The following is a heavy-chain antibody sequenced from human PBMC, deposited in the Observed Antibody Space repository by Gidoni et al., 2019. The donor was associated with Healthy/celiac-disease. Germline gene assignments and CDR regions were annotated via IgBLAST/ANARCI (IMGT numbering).Heavy chain of an antibody. CDR1: GGTVSSYA. Sequence: QLVQSGAEVKKPGSSVKVSCKASGGTVSSYAIRWVRQAPVQGLEWRGGIIPIFGTANNAHKFQGSGTLTAAESTSTAYMELSSLRSEDTAVYYCASPHAVADTFDPYDAFDIWGQGTMVTVSS. J-gene: IGHJ3*02. CDR3: ASPHAVADTFDPYDAFDI. CDR2: IIPIFGTA. D-gene: IGHD6-19*01. V-gene: IGHV1-69*01.